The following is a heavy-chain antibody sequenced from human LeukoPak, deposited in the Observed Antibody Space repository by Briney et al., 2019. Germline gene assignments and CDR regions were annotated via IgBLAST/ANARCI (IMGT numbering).Heavy chain of an antibody. V-gene: IGHV3-33*01. J-gene: IGHJ4*02. CDR3: ARAPDSSAYSFFFDY. Sequence: GGSLRLSCAASGFTFSSYGMHWVRQAPGKGLEWVAVIWYDGSNKYYADSVKGRFTISRDNSKNTLYVQMSSLRAEDTAVYYCARAPDSSAYSFFFDYWGQGTLVTVSS. CDR2: IWYDGSNK. D-gene: IGHD3-22*01. CDR1: GFTFSSYG.